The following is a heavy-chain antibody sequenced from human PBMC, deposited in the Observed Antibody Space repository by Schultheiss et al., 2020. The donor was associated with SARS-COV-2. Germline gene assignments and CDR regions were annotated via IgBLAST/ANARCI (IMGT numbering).Heavy chain of an antibody. Sequence: GGSLRLSCAASGFTFSSYWMHWVRQAPGKGLVWVSRINSDGSSTSYADSVKGRFTISRDNSKNTLYLQMNSLRAEDTAVYYCARDGQDIVVVVAAILDYWGQGTLVTVSS. V-gene: IGHV3-74*01. CDR3: ARDGQDIVVVVAAILDY. J-gene: IGHJ4*02. D-gene: IGHD2-15*01. CDR2: INSDGSST. CDR1: GFTFSSYW.